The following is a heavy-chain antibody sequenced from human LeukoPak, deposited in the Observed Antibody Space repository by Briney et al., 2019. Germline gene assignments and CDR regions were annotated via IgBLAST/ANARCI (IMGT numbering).Heavy chain of an antibody. V-gene: IGHV4-39*01. D-gene: IGHD7-27*01. CDR3: ARSLSPLGDAFDI. CDR1: GDSMSSSNYF. Sequence: SETLSLTCTVSGDSMSSSNYFWGWIRQPPGKGLEWIGSISNSGSAYYSPSFKSRVAISVDTSNNQFSLKLRSVTAADTAVHYCARSLSPLGDAFDIWGQGTMVTVSS. J-gene: IGHJ3*02. CDR2: ISNSGSA.